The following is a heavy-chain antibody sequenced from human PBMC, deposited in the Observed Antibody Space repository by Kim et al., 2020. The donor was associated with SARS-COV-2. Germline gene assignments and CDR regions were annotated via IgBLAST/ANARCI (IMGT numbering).Heavy chain of an antibody. CDR2: IYFSGST. Sequence: SETLSLTCTVSGGSIRSGNYYWAWNRQPPGKGLEWIASIYFSGSTYYNPSLKSRLTITVDTTRNQFSLKLSSVTAADTAVYYCARTGTVSSSSGWFDPWG. CDR1: GGSIRSGNYY. CDR3: ARTGTVSSSSGWFDP. J-gene: IGHJ5*02. V-gene: IGHV4-39*01. D-gene: IGHD6-6*01.